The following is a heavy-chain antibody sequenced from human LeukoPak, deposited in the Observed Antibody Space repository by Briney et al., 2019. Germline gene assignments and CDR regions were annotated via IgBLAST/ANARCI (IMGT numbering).Heavy chain of an antibody. V-gene: IGHV3-7*01. Sequence: PGGSLRLSCSASGFTLSNFWMTWVRQAPGKGLECLANISPDGREKYYMDSVKGRFTISRDNTKNSLYLQMSSLRADYCARYLNWDSHWGQGTLVTVSS. CDR2: ISPDGREK. CDR3: WDSH. J-gene: IGHJ4*02. D-gene: IGHD1-26*01. CDR1: GFTLSNFW.